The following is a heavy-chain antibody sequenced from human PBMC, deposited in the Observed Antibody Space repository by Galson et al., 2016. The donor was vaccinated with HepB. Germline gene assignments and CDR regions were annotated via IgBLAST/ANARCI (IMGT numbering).Heavy chain of an antibody. CDR1: GFIFSSYS. D-gene: IGHD6-13*01. V-gene: IGHV3-48*04. CDR3: ARGGIGGFPYYYYYGMDV. CDR2: ISSSSNTI. Sequence: SLRLSCAASGFIFSSYSMNWVRQAPGKGLEWLSYISSSSNTIKYADSGKGRFTISRDNARNSLSLQMNSLSAEDTAVYYCARGGIGGFPYYYYYGMDVWGQGTTVTVSS. J-gene: IGHJ6*02.